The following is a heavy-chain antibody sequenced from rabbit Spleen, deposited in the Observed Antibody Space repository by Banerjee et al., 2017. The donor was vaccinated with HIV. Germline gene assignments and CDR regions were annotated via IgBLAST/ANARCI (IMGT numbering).Heavy chain of an antibody. CDR2: FHAGDASAT. D-gene: IGHD6-1*01. J-gene: IGHJ4*01. V-gene: IGHV1S45*01. Sequence: QQQLEESGGGLVKPGGALTLTCKASGFSFSGQIYACWVRQAPGKGPEWIACFHAGDASATHYATWARGRFTVSKTSSTTLTLQMTSLTAADTATYFCARSGSTAVPGYGYALNLWGPGTLVTVS. CDR1: GFSFSGQIY. CDR3: ARSGSTAVPGYGYALNL.